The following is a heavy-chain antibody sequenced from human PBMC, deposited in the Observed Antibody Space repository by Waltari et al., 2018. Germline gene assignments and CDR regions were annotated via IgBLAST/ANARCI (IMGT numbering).Heavy chain of an antibody. Sequence: EVQLVESGGGLVQPGGSLRLSCAASGFTFSTYWMSWFRQAPGKGLEWVANMNQDGSEKYCVDSVKGRFTISRDNAKNSLYLQMNSLRAEDTAVYYGARGPEPYQLPLFWGQGTLVTVSS. CDR3: ARGPEPYQLPLF. CDR1: GFTFSTYW. D-gene: IGHD2-2*01. CDR2: MNQDGSEK. V-gene: IGHV3-7*01. J-gene: IGHJ4*02.